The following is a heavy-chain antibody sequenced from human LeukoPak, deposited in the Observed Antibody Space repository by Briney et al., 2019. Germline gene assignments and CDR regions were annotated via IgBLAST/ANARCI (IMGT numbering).Heavy chain of an antibody. D-gene: IGHD3-10*01. J-gene: IGHJ4*02. V-gene: IGHV3-11*01. CDR2: ISSSGSTK. CDR1: GFIFSDYY. CDR3: ARDGHAYGRGSPHY. Sequence: GGSLRLSCAASGFIFSDYYMSWIRQAPGKGLEWVSYISSSGSTKYYADSVKGRFTISRDNAKNSYLQMNSLRAQDTAVYYCARDGHAYGRGSPHYWGQGTLVTVSS.